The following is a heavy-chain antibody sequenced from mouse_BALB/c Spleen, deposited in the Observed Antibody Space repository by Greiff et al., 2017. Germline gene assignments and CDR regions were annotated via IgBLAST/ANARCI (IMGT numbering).Heavy chain of an antibody. Sequence: VQLQQSGPELVKPGASVKMSCKASGYTFTDYYMDWVKQSHGESFEWIGRVNPYNGGTSYNQKFKGKATLTVDKSSSTAYMELNSLTSEDSAVYYCAIYYGNYGYFDYWGQGTTLTVSS. CDR1: GYTFTDYY. D-gene: IGHD2-1*01. J-gene: IGHJ2*01. V-gene: IGHV1-19*01. CDR2: VNPYNGGT. CDR3: AIYYGNYGYFDY.